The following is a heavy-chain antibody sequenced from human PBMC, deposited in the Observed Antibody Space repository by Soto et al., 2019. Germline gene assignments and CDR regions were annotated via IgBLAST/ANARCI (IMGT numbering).Heavy chain of an antibody. Sequence: GALRLSCAASGFTFSTYNMNWVRQAPGKGLEWVSSISSSSSYIYYADSEKGRFTISRDNAKNSLYLQMNSLRAEDTAVYYCARDYDFWSGRGGMDVWGQGTTVTVSS. V-gene: IGHV3-21*01. D-gene: IGHD3-3*01. CDR1: GFTFSTYN. CDR3: ARDYDFWSGRGGMDV. CDR2: ISSSSSYI. J-gene: IGHJ6*02.